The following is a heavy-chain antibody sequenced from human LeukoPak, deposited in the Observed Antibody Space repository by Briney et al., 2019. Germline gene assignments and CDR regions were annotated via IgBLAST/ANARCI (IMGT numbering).Heavy chain of an antibody. CDR3: ARSGSGSGSYYSSAYYYYGMDV. CDR2: MYYSGST. CDR1: GGSISGYY. V-gene: IGHV4-59*01. D-gene: IGHD3-10*01. J-gene: IGHJ6*02. Sequence: SETLSLICTVSGGSISGYYWSWIRQPPGEGLEWIGYMYYSGSTNYNPSLKSRVTISVDMSQNQFSLKLSSVTAADTAVYYCARSGSGSGSYYSSAYYYYGMDVWGQGTTVTVSS.